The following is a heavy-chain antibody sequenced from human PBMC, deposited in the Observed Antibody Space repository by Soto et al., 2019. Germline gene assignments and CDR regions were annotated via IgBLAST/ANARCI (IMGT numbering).Heavy chain of an antibody. CDR3: AKDRGYNSFDY. J-gene: IGHJ4*02. CDR1: GFTFSSYG. D-gene: IGHD6-25*01. Sequence: HPGGSLRLSCAASGFTFSSYGMHWVRQAPGRGLEWVAVISYDGSNKYYADSVKGRFTISRDNSKNTLYLQMNSLRAEDTAVYYCAKDRGYNSFDYWGQGTLVTVSS. CDR2: ISYDGSNK. V-gene: IGHV3-30*18.